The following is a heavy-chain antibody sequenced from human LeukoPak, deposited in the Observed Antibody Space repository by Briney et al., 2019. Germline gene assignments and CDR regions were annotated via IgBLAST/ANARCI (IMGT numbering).Heavy chain of an antibody. CDR3: ARRYGSGSYYVFDV. V-gene: IGHV3-7*01. Sequence: GGSLRLSCAASEFTLTNYCMSWVRQAPGKGLEWVANIKQVGSEKYYVASVKGRFTISRDNAKNSLYLQMNSLRAEDTAVYYCARRYGSGSYYVFDVWGQGTGVTVSS. CDR1: EFTLTNYC. D-gene: IGHD3-10*01. J-gene: IGHJ3*01. CDR2: IKQVGSEK.